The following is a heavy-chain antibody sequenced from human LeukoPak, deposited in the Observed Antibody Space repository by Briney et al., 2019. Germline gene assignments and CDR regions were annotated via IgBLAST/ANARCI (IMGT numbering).Heavy chain of an antibody. CDR3: ARVSAYSNYFDY. V-gene: IGHV3-21*01. Sequence: GGSLRLSCAASGFTFSSHSMNWVRQAPGRGLEWVSSISDGSSYIHYADSVKGRFTISRDNAKNSLYLQMISLRAEATAVYYCARVSAYSNYFDYWGQGILVTVSS. CDR2: ISDGSSYI. J-gene: IGHJ4*02. CDR1: GFTFSSHS. D-gene: IGHD4-11*01.